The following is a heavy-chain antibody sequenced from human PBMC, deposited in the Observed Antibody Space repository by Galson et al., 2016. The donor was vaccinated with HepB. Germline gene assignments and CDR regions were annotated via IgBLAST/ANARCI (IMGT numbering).Heavy chain of an antibody. J-gene: IGHJ4*02. CDR2: ISGTSGST. CDR1: GFTFRDYA. V-gene: IGHV3-23*01. CDR3: ARASGSYNYFDY. D-gene: IGHD1-26*01. Sequence: SLRLSCAASGFTFRDYAMTWVRQAPGQGLEWISTISGTSGSTYYADSVKGRFTISSDNAKNSLYLQMNSLGDEDTAVYYCARASGSYNYFDYWGQGTLVTVSS.